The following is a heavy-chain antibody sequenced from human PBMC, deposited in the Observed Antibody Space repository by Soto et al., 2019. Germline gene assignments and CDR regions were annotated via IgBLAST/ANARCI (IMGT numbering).Heavy chain of an antibody. J-gene: IGHJ4*02. CDR2: ISARGGSS. D-gene: IGHD5-12*01. Sequence: VQLLESGGGLGQPGGSLRLSCAASGFSFSSYAMVWVRQAPGKGLEWVSVISARGGSSYFADSVKGRFTITRDNSKNVLSLEMNSPRAEDTSIYFCAKCSIEYSASVDNWGQGTLVLVSS. CDR1: GFSFSSYA. V-gene: IGHV3-23*01. CDR3: AKCSIEYSASVDN.